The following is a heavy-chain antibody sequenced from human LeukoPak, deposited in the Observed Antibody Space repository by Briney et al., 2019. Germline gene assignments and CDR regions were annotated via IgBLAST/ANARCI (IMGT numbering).Heavy chain of an antibody. CDR1: GFTFSSYA. Sequence: GGSLRLSCAASGFTFSSYAMSWVRQAPGRGLEWVSYISSSSSTIYYADSVKGRFTISRDNAKNSLYLQMNSLRAEGTAVYYCAREVYSYGPGWFDPWGQGTLVTVSS. J-gene: IGHJ5*02. CDR2: ISSSSSTI. CDR3: AREVYSYGPGWFDP. D-gene: IGHD5-18*01. V-gene: IGHV3-48*01.